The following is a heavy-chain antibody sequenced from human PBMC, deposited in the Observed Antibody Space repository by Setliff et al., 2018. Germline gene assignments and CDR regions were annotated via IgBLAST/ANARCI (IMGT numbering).Heavy chain of an antibody. D-gene: IGHD6-13*01. V-gene: IGHV2-5*01. Sequence: GPTLVNPTETLTLTCSLSGVSLSASGVGVGWIRQPPGKALEWLALMFWNGGERYNPSLSSRLSIAKDTSRNEVVLTLINLDPLDTATYYCAHRQLGSAAAGASFDFWGRGTLVTVSS. CDR3: AHRQLGSAAAGASFDF. CDR1: GVSLSASGVG. J-gene: IGHJ4*02. CDR2: MFWNGGE.